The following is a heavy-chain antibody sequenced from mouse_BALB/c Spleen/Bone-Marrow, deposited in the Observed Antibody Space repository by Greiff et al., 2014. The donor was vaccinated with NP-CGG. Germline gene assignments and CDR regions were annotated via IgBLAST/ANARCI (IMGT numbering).Heavy chain of an antibody. D-gene: IGHD1-2*01. CDR3: ARGTTASRYFDV. V-gene: IGHV5-17*02. J-gene: IGHJ1*01. Sequence: VQLQQPGGGLVQPGGSRKLSCAASGFTFSSFGMHWVRQAPEKGLKWVAYINGGSNTIYYADTVKGRFTISRDNPKNTPFLQMTSLRSEDTAMYFCARGTTASRYFDVWGAGTTVTVSS. CDR2: INGGSNTI. CDR1: GFTFSSFG.